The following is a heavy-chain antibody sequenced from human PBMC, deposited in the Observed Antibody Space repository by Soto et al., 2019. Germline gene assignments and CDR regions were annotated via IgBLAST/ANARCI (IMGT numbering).Heavy chain of an antibody. CDR1: GGSISSGGYY. J-gene: IGHJ4*02. V-gene: IGHV4-31*03. CDR3: ARLSSSGWPMDY. D-gene: IGHD6-19*01. Sequence: QVQLQESGPGLIKPSQTLTLTCTVSGGSISSGGYYWNWIRQHPGKGLEWIGYTYYSGNTYYNPSLNSRVTISADTSKNQFSLKLSSVTAADTAGYYCARLSSSGWPMDYWGQGTLVTVSS. CDR2: TYYSGNT.